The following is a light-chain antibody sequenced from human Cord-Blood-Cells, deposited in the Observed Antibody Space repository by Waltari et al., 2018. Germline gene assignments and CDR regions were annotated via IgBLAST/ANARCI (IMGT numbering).Light chain of an antibody. CDR3: QQYNNWYT. J-gene: IGKJ2*01. CDR1: QSVSSN. CDR2: GAS. Sequence: EIVMTQSPATLSVSPGERATLSCRASQSVSSNLAWYQQKPGQAPRLLIYGASTRATGIPARFSGSGSGTEFTLTISSLQSEGFAVYYCQQYNNWYTFGQGTKLEIK. V-gene: IGKV3-15*01.